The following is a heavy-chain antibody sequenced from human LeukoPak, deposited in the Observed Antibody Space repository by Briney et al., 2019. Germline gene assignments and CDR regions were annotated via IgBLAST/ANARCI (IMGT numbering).Heavy chain of an antibody. CDR3: AGEVGAEPNWIDP. CDR2: IHYSGST. D-gene: IGHD1-26*01. J-gene: IGHJ5*02. CDR1: GGSISSYY. V-gene: IGHV4-59*01. Sequence: SETLSLTCTVSGGSISSYYWNWMRQPPGKGLEWIGYIHYSGSTNYNPSLKSRVTISVDTSKNQFSLKLSSVTAADTAVYYCAGEVGAEPNWIDPWGQGTLVTVSS.